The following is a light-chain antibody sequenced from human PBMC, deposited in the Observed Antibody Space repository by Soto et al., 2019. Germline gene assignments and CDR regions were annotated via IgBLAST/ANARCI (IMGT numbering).Light chain of an antibody. V-gene: IGKV3-11*01. CDR3: QQRSNWPPLT. CDR2: AAS. J-gene: IGKJ4*01. Sequence: EIVLTQSPATLSLSPGERATLSCRASQSVNSYLAWYQQKPGQAPRLLIYAASNRATGIPARFGGSGSGTDFTLTISSLEPEDFAVYYCQQRSNWPPLTFGGGTKVEIK. CDR1: QSVNSY.